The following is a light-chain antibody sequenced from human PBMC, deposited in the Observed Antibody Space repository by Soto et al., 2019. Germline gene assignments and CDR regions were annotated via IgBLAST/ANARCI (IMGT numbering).Light chain of an antibody. CDR3: HVTSSPPQP. J-gene: IGKJ1*01. Sequence: DIEMTQYPYSLSASVGDTVTISCRASQSVSGFLHWYQQKPGKAPKLLIYVASSLQSGVPTRFSGSGSGTDFTLTIGVLEAEDFTPYYCHVTSSPPQPFAQGTKV. CDR2: VAS. CDR1: QSVSGF. V-gene: IGKV1-39*01.